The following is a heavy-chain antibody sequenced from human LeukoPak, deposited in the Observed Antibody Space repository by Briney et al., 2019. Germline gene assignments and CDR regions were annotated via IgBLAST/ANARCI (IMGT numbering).Heavy chain of an antibody. CDR3: AREYYYDSGRGNYFGY. V-gene: IGHV4-34*01. CDR1: GGSFSGYY. J-gene: IGHJ4*02. CDR2: INHSGST. D-gene: IGHD3-22*01. Sequence: SETLSLTCAVYGGSFSGYYWSWIRQPPGKGLEWIGEINHSGSTSYNPSLKSRVTISVDTSKNQFSLKLSSVTAADTAVYYCAREYYYDSGRGNYFGYWGQGTLVTVSS.